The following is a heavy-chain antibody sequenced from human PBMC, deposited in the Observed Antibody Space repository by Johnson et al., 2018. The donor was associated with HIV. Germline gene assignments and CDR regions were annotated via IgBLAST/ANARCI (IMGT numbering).Heavy chain of an antibody. CDR1: GFTFSSYD. J-gene: IGHJ3*02. Sequence: EQLVESGGGLVQPGGSLRLSCAASGFTFSSYDMHWVRQATGKGLEWVGRIRSKANSYATAYAASVKGRFTISRDDSKNTAYLQMNSLKTEDTAVYYCTSGKSWLAVDAFDIWGQGTMVTVSS. CDR2: IRSKANSYAT. V-gene: IGHV3-73*01. CDR3: TSGKSWLAVDAFDI. D-gene: IGHD6-19*01.